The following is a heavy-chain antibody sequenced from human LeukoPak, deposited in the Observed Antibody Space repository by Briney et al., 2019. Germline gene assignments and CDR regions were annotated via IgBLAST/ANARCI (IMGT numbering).Heavy chain of an antibody. J-gene: IGHJ4*02. V-gene: IGHV3-30*18. CDR2: ISYDGSNK. CDR1: GFTFSSYG. Sequence: PGRSLRPSCAASGFTFSSYGMHWVRQAPGKGLEWVAVISYDGSNKYYADSVKGRFTISRDNSKNTLYLQMNSLRAEDTAVYYCAKVSGYSYGFDYWGQGTLVTVSS. CDR3: AKVSGYSYGFDY. D-gene: IGHD5-18*01.